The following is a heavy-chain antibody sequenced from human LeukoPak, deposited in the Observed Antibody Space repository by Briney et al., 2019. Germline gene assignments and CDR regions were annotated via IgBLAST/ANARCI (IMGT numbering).Heavy chain of an antibody. V-gene: IGHV3-21*01. D-gene: IGHD6-13*01. J-gene: IGHJ4*02. CDR2: ISSSSSYI. CDR3: ARAGGTAAQDY. CDR1: GFTFSSYG. Sequence: GRSLRLSCAASGFTFSSYGMNWVRQAPGKGLEWVSSISSSSSYIYYADSVKGRFTISRDNAKNSLYLQMNSLRAEDTAVYYCARAGGTAAQDYWGQGTLVTVSS.